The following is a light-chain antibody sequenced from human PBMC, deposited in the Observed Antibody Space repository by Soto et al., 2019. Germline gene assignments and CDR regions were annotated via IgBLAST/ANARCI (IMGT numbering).Light chain of an antibody. V-gene: IGLV2-11*01. CDR1: SSDVGGYHY. Sequence: QSALTQPRSVSGSPGQSVTLSCTGTSSDVGGYHYVSWYQHHPGKAPKIIIYDVNKRPSGVPDRFSGSKSGNTASLTISGLQTEDEADYYCCSYAGSSWVFGGGTKLTVL. CDR2: DVN. CDR3: CSYAGSSWV. J-gene: IGLJ3*02.